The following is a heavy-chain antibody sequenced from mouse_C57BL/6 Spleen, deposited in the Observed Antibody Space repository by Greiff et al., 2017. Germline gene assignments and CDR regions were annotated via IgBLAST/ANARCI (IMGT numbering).Heavy chain of an antibody. CDR2: ISSGGSYT. Sequence: EVQVVESGGDLVKPGGSLKLSCAASGFTFSSYGMSWVRQTPDKRLEWVATISSGGSYTYYPDSVKGRFTISRDNAKNTLYLQMSSLKSEDTAMYYGARYYGSSYRYFDYWGQGTTLTVSS. D-gene: IGHD1-1*01. CDR3: ARYYGSSYRYFDY. J-gene: IGHJ2*01. CDR1: GFTFSSYG. V-gene: IGHV5-6*01.